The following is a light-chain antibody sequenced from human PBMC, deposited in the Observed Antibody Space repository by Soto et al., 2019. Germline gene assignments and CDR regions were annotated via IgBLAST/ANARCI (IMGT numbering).Light chain of an antibody. CDR3: XQYGTSPWT. J-gene: IGKJ1*01. V-gene: IGKV3-20*01. CDR1: QSVISNS. Sequence: EIVLTQSPATLSLSPGDTGTLSCRASQSVISNSLVWYQQKPGQVPRLLIYGASNRATGIPDRFSGSGSGTDFTLTISRLEPEDFAVYFXXQYGTSPWTFGQGTKVDIK. CDR2: GAS.